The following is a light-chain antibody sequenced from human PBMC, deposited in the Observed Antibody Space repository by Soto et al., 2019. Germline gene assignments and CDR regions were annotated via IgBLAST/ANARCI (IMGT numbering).Light chain of an antibody. Sequence: VVLTQSPATLSLSPGEPATLSCRASRAVYINALAWYQQKPGRTPTLLIYGASTRATGIPDRFSATGSGTEFSLTISSLEPEDFAVYYCQQYGGSPFTFGPGTRVEI. CDR2: GAS. J-gene: IGKJ3*01. CDR3: QQYGGSPFT. V-gene: IGKV3-20*01. CDR1: RAVYINA.